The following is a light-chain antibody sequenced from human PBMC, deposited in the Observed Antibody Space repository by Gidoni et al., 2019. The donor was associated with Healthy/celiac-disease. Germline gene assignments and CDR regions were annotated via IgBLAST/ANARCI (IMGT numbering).Light chain of an antibody. CDR1: QSISSY. CDR2: AAS. V-gene: IGKV1-39*01. Sequence: IPRSQSPSSLSASVGDRVTITCRASQSISSYLNWYQQKPGKAPKRLIYAASSLQSGVPSRFSGSGSGTDFTLTISSLQPEDFATYYCQQSNSTPHTFGGGTKVEIK. J-gene: IGKJ4*01. CDR3: QQSNSTPHT.